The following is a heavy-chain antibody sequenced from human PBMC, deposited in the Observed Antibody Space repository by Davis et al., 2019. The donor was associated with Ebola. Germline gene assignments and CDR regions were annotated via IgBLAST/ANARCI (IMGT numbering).Heavy chain of an antibody. D-gene: IGHD5-24*01. CDR2: ISSSSSYI. Sequence: GESLKISCAASGFTFSSYSMNWVRQAPGKGLEWVSSISSSSSYIYYADSVKGRFTISRDNSKNTLYLQMNSLRAEDTAVYYCARDGYNYLDYWGQGTLVTVSS. V-gene: IGHV3-21*01. CDR1: GFTFSSYS. J-gene: IGHJ4*02. CDR3: ARDGYNYLDY.